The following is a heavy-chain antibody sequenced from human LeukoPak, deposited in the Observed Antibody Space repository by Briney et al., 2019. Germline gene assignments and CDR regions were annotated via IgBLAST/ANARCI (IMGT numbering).Heavy chain of an antibody. CDR1: GFTFNDYY. CDR2: MSSSGSTI. D-gene: IGHD6-19*01. J-gene: IGHJ4*02. Sequence: GSLRLSCAASGFTFNDYYMSWIRHAPGKGLEWVSYMSSSGSTIYYADSVKGRFTISRDNAKNSLYLQMNSLRAEDTAVYYCARESRQWLVLGGVDYWGQGTLVTVSS. V-gene: IGHV3-11*04. CDR3: ARESRQWLVLGGVDY.